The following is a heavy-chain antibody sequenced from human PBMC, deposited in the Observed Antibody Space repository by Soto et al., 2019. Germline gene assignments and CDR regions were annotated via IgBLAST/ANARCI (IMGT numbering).Heavy chain of an antibody. V-gene: IGHV6-1*01. CDR3: ARAARFLESDVGADI. CDR2: TYYRSKWYN. J-gene: IGHJ3*02. Sequence: SQTLSLTCGIAGDSVSSNSAAWNWIRQSPSRGLEWLGRTYYRSKWYNDYAVSVKSRITINPDTSKNQFSLQLNSVTPEDAAVYYCARAARFLESDVGADIRGQGTMVTVSS. CDR1: GDSVSSNSAA. D-gene: IGHD3-3*01.